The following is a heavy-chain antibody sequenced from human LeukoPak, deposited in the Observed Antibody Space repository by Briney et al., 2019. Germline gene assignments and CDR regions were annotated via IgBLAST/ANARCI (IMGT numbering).Heavy chain of an antibody. J-gene: IGHJ4*02. Sequence: PGGSLRLSCAASGFTFNRNAISWVRQAPRKGLEWVSTIGGSGDKTFYADSVKGRFTISRDNSKNMVHLQMNSLTGEDTALYYCVRRGDASSGWGDHDFWGQGALVTVSS. CDR1: GFTFNRNA. CDR3: VRRGDASSGWGDHDF. V-gene: IGHV3-23*01. D-gene: IGHD6-19*01. CDR2: IGGSGDKT.